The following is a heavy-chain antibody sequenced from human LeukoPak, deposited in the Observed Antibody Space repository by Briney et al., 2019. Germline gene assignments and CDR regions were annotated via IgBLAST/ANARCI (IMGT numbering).Heavy chain of an antibody. CDR1: GYSISSGYY. Sequence: SETLSLTCAVSGYSISSGYYWGWIRQPPGKGLEWIGSIYHSGSTYYNPSLKSRVTISVDTSKNQFSLELSSVTAADTAVYYCARYCSSTSCYGFDYWGQGTLVTVSS. CDR3: ARYCSSTSCYGFDY. CDR2: IYHSGST. J-gene: IGHJ4*02. V-gene: IGHV4-38-2*01. D-gene: IGHD2-2*01.